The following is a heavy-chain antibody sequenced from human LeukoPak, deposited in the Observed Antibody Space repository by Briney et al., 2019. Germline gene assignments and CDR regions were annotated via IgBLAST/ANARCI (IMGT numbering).Heavy chain of an antibody. Sequence: GGSLRLSCSASGFTFSSYAMHWVRQAPGKGLEYVSAISSNGGSTYYADSVKGRFTISRDNSKNTLYLQMNSLRAEDTAVYYCAKLRYCSGGSCYGFDPWGQGTLVTVSS. CDR3: AKLRYCSGGSCYGFDP. D-gene: IGHD2-15*01. CDR2: ISSNGGST. J-gene: IGHJ5*02. CDR1: GFTFSSYA. V-gene: IGHV3-64*04.